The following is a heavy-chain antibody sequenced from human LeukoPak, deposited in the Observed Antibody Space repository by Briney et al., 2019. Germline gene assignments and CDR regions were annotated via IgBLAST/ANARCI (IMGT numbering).Heavy chain of an antibody. V-gene: IGHV1-18*04. CDR3: ARVGLLSAYSSSWMGASDFDY. CDR1: GYTFTGYY. CDR2: ISAYNGNT. D-gene: IGHD6-13*01. J-gene: IGHJ4*02. Sequence: VASVKVSCKASGYTFTGYYMHWVRQAPGQGLEWMGWISAYNGNTNYAQKLQGRVTMTTDTSTSTAYMELRSLRSDDTAVYYCARVGLLSAYSSSWMGASDFDYWGQGTLVTVSS.